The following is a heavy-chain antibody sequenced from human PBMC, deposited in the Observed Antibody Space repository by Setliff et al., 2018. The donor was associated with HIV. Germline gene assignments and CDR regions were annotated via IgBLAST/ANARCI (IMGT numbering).Heavy chain of an antibody. V-gene: IGHV4-34*01. D-gene: IGHD3-9*01. CDR1: GGSFSGYY. Sequence: SETLSLTCAVYGGSFSGYYWSWIRQSPGKGLDWIGEINHSGSTNYSPSLKSRVTISVDTSKNQFSLKVTSVTAADTAVYYCARVQVDWGSRDFDYWGQGTLVTVSS. J-gene: IGHJ4*02. CDR3: ARVQVDWGSRDFDY. CDR2: INHSGST.